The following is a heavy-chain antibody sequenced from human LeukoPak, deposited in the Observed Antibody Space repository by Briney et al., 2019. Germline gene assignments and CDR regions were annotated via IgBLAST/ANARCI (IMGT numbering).Heavy chain of an antibody. J-gene: IGHJ4*02. CDR2: IYYSGST. D-gene: IGHD6-13*01. V-gene: IGHV4-59*01. CDR3: AREGRGAAAGMDY. CDR1: GGSISSYY. Sequence: SSETLSLTCTVSGGSISSYYWSWIRQPPGKGLEWIGYIYYSGSTNYNPSLKSRVTISVDTSKNQFSLNLSSVTAADTAVYYCAREGRGAAAGMDYWGQGTLVTVSS.